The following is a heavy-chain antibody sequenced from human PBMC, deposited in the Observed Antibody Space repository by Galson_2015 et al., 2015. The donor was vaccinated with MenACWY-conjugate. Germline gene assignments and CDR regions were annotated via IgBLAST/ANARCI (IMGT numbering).Heavy chain of an antibody. CDR3: AKDRVAVDYDFWSGYYVTDY. CDR1: GFTFSSYS. J-gene: IGHJ4*02. Sequence: SLRLSCAASGFTFSSYSMNWVCQAPGKGLEWVAVTSYDGSNKYYADSVKGRFTISRDNSKNTLYLQMNSLRAEDTAVYYCAKDRVAVDYDFWSGYYVTDYWGQGTLVTVSS. CDR2: TSYDGSNK. D-gene: IGHD3-3*01. V-gene: IGHV3-30*18.